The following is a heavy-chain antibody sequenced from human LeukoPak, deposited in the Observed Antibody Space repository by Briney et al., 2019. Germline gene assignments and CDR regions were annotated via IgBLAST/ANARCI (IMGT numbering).Heavy chain of an antibody. Sequence: GGSLRLSCATSGFTFSRYSMNWVRQAPGKGLEWVSYISSGSSTVYYADSVKGRFSISRDNAKNSLYLQMTSLRDEDTAVYYCARDLDSSSWYILWFDPWGQGTLVTVSS. J-gene: IGHJ5*02. CDR3: ARDLDSSSWYILWFDP. CDR1: GFTFSRYS. CDR2: ISSGSSTV. V-gene: IGHV3-48*02. D-gene: IGHD6-13*01.